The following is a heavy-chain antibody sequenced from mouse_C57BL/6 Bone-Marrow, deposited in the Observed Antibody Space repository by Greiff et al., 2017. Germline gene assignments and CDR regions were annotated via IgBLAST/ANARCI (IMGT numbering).Heavy chain of an antibody. D-gene: IGHD2-3*01. J-gene: IGHJ1*03. V-gene: IGHV5-6*01. CDR1: GFTFSSYG. CDR2: ISRGGSYT. CDR3: ARPDGYRYFDV. Sequence: EVMLVESGGDLVKPGGSLKLSCAASGFTFSSYGMSWVRQTPDKRLEWVATISRGGSYTYYTDSVKGRFTFSRDNAKNTLYLQMSSLMSEDTAMYYCARPDGYRYFDVWGTGTTVTVSS.